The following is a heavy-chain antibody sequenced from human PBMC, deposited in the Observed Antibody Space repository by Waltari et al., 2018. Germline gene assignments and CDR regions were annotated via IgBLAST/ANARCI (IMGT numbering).Heavy chain of an antibody. V-gene: IGHV1-2*02. Sequence: QVQLVQSGAEVKKPGASVKVSCKASGYTFTGYYMHWVRQAPGQGLEWMGWINPNSGGTNNAQKFQGRVTMTRDTSISTAYMELSRLRSDDTAVYYCARSRTGWENFDYWGQGTLVTVSS. CDR1: GYTFTGYY. CDR3: ARSRTGWENFDY. CDR2: INPNSGGT. D-gene: IGHD1-26*01. J-gene: IGHJ4*02.